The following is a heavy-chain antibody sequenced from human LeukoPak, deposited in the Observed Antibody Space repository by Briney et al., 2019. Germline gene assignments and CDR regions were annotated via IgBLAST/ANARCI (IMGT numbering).Heavy chain of an antibody. CDR2: ITSDGSTT. CDR1: GFSLSDYW. CDR3: AGDYIWGRLF. Sequence: GGALRLSCVGSGFSLSDYWMHWVRQTPGKGLMWVSRITSDGSTTWYADSVKGRFTVSRDNAKNTLFLEMNSLRDEDTAVYYCAGDYIWGRLFWGQGTLVTVSS. J-gene: IGHJ4*01. D-gene: IGHD3-16*01. V-gene: IGHV3-74*01.